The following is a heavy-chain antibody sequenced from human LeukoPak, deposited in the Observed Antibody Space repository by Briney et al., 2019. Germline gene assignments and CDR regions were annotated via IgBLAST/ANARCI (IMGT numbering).Heavy chain of an antibody. CDR1: GYTFTSSY. CDR2: INPSGGST. J-gene: IGHJ5*02. Sequence: GASVKVSCKASGYTFTSSYMHWVRQAPGQGLEWMGIINPSGGSTSYAQKFQGRVTMTRDMSTSTVYMELSSLRSEDTAVYYCARAGVLLNGPFDPWGQGTLVTVSS. D-gene: IGHD2/OR15-2a*01. CDR3: ARAGVLLNGPFDP. V-gene: IGHV1-46*01.